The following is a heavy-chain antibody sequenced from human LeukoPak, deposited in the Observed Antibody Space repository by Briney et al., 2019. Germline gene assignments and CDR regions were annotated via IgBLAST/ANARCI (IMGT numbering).Heavy chain of an antibody. D-gene: IGHD2-2*01. CDR3: ARDSVPAATKAYPYYYYYYMDV. V-gene: IGHV3-48*01. Sequence: GGSLRLSCAASGFTFSSYSMNWVRQAPGKGLEWVSYISSSSSTIYYADSVKGRFTISRDNAKNSLYLQMNSLRAEDTAVYYCARDSVPAATKAYPYYYYYYMDVWGKGTTVTVSS. CDR2: ISSSSSTI. CDR1: GFTFSSYS. J-gene: IGHJ6*03.